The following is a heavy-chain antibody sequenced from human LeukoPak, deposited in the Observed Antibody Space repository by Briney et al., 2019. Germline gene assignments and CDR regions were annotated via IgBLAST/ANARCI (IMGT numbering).Heavy chain of an antibody. V-gene: IGHV4-39*07. CDR3: ARGGGYDYVWGSYDY. Sequence: SETLSLTCTVSGGSISSSSYYWGGIRQPPGKGLEWIGSIYDSGSTYYNPSLKSRFTIPVDTFKNQVSLKLSSVTAADTAVYYCARGGGYDYVWGSYDYWGQGTLVTVSS. CDR1: GGSISSSSYY. J-gene: IGHJ4*02. D-gene: IGHD3-16*01. CDR2: IYDSGST.